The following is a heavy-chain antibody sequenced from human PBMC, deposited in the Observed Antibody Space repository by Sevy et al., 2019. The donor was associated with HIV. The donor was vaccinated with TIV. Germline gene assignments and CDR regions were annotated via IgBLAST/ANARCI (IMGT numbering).Heavy chain of an antibody. CDR2: ISGSGGST. J-gene: IGHJ4*02. V-gene: IGHV3-23*01. Sequence: GGSLRLSCAASGFTFSSYAMSWVRQAPGKGLEWVSAISGSGGSTYYADSVKGRFTISRDNSKNTLYLQMNSLRAEDTAVYYCAQVGGSGWYESSDYWGQRTLVTVSS. CDR1: GFTFSSYA. D-gene: IGHD6-19*01. CDR3: AQVGGSGWYESSDY.